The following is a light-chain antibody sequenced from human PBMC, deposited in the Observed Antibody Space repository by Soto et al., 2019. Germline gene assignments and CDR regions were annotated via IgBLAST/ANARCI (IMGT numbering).Light chain of an antibody. CDR1: SSNIGAGYE. CDR2: ANN. Sequence: QSVLTQPPSVSGAPGQTVTISCTGSSSNIGAGYEVHWYHQIPGTAPKLLIYANNDRPSGVPDRFSGSKSGASASLAITGLQADDEADYYCQSYDSSLSGWVFGGGTKVTVL. CDR3: QSYDSSLSGWV. V-gene: IGLV1-40*01. J-gene: IGLJ3*02.